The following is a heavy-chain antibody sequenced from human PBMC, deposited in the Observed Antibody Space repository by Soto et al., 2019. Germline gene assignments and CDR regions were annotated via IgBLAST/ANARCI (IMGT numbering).Heavy chain of an antibody. CDR2: MNEDGGTT. J-gene: IGHJ6*02. D-gene: IGHD3-10*01. Sequence: LRLSCAASGFTFSSYWMHWVRQAPGKGLVWVSRMNEDGGTTDYADSVKGRFTISRDNAKNTLYLQMNSLRVEDTAVYYCASDLSGRADVWGQGTTVTVSS. CDR1: GFTFSSYW. CDR3: ASDLSGRADV. V-gene: IGHV3-74*01.